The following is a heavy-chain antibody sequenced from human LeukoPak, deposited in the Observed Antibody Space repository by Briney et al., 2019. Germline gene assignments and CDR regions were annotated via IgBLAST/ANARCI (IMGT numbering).Heavy chain of an antibody. Sequence: GGSLRLSCAASGFTFSSYLMTWVRLTPGKGPEWVSSISGGGVTTYYADPVKGRFTISRDNSKNTLYLQMNSLRAEDTAVYYCAKNIPASGLTFVDWGQGTLVTVPS. CDR3: AKNIPASGLTFVD. V-gene: IGHV3-23*01. CDR1: GFTFSSYL. D-gene: IGHD6-25*01. CDR2: ISGGGVTT. J-gene: IGHJ4*02.